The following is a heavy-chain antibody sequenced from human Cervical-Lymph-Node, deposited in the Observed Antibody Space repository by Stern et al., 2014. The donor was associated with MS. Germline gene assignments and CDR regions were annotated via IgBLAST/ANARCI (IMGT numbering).Heavy chain of an antibody. J-gene: IGHJ5*02. D-gene: IGHD6-13*01. CDR2: WSGSGST. Sequence: VQLVESGPGLVRPSETLSLTCTVFGDSISRHFCTWIRQPPGKPLGWIGYWSGSGSTNYNPSLKSRVTISEGTSRNQFSLKLRSVAAADTAIYYCTLGASTWITWGQGTLGAGSS. CDR3: TLGASTWIT. V-gene: IGHV4-59*11. CDR1: GDSISRHF.